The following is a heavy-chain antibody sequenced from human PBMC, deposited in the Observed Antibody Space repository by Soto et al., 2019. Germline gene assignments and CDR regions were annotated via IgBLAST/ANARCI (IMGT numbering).Heavy chain of an antibody. V-gene: IGHV4-59*01. CDR3: AMAKDDGDYRIDY. CDR2: IYYSGST. J-gene: IGHJ4*02. CDR1: GGSISSYY. D-gene: IGHD4-17*01. Sequence: SETLSLTCTVSGGSISSYYWSWIRQPPGKGLEWIGDIYYSGSTNYNPSLKSRVTISVDTSKNQFSLKLSSVTAANTAVYYCAMAKDDGDYRIDYWGQGTLLTVSS.